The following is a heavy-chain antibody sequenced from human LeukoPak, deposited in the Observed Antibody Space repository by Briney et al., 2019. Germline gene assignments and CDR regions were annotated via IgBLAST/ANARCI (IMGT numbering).Heavy chain of an antibody. Sequence: SETLSLTCTVSGGSISGYYWSWIRQPPGKGLEWIGYIFYSGTTNYNPSLKSRVIISVDTSKNQFSLKLTSVTAADTAVYYCARHGDGIRAFDIWGQGTMVTVSS. CDR3: ARHGDGIRAFDI. V-gene: IGHV4-59*08. CDR2: IFYSGTT. J-gene: IGHJ3*02. CDR1: GGSISGYY. D-gene: IGHD3-10*01.